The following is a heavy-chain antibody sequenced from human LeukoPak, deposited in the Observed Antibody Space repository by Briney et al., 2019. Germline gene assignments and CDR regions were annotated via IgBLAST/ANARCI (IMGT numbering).Heavy chain of an antibody. CDR3: ARVLYCTNGVCYWHYYYMDV. J-gene: IGHJ6*03. Sequence: GGSLRLSCAASGFTFSNYWMHWVRQAPGKGLVWVSRINSDGSSTSYADSVKGRFTISRDNAKNTLYLQMNSLRAEDTAVYYCARVLYCTNGVCYWHYYYMDVWGKGTTVTVSS. CDR2: INSDGSST. D-gene: IGHD2-8*01. V-gene: IGHV3-74*01. CDR1: GFTFSNYW.